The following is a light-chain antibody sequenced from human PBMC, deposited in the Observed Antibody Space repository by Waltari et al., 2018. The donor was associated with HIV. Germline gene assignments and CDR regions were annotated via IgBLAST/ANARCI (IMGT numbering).Light chain of an antibody. V-gene: IGLV2-8*01. CDR3: SAYAGSNNVV. Sequence: QSALTQPPSASGSPGQSVTIPCPGTSSDVGGYNYVSWYQQHPDKAPKLISYEVSKRPSGVPGRFSGSKSGNTDSLTGSGLQAEDEAEYYCSAYAGSNNVVFGGGTKLTVL. CDR1: SSDVGGYNY. J-gene: IGLJ2*01. CDR2: EVS.